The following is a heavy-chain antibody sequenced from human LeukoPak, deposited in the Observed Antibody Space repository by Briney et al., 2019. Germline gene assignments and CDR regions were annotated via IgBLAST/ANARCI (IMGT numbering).Heavy chain of an antibody. J-gene: IGHJ4*02. D-gene: IGHD6-13*01. CDR2: ISYDGGNK. V-gene: IGHV3-30*03. Sequence: GRSLRLSCAASGFTFSSYGMHWVRQAPGKGLEWVAVISYDGGNKYYADSVKGRFTISRDNSKNTLYLQMNSLRAEDTAVYFCARVGALSSSWLLYWGQGTLVTVSS. CDR3: ARVGALSSSWLLY. CDR1: GFTFSSYG.